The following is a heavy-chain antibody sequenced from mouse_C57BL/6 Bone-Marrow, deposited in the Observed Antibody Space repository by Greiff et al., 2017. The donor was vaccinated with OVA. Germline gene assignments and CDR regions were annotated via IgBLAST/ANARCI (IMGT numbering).Heavy chain of an antibody. CDR1: GFTFSDYY. V-gene: IGHV5-16*01. J-gene: IGHJ3*01. CDR3: AREELGRMFAY. CDR2: INYDGSST. Sequence: EVKLMESEGGLVQPGSSMKLSCTASGFTFSDYYMAWVRQVPEKGLEWVANINYDGSSTYYLDSLKSRFIISRDNAKNILYLQMSSLKSEDTATYYCAREELGRMFAYWGQGTLVTVSA. D-gene: IGHD4-1*01.